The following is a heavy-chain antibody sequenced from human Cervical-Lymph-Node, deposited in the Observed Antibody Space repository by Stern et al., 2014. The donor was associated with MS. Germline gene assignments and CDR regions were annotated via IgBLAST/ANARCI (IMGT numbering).Heavy chain of an antibody. CDR3: AKDITAVVGTDLDY. CDR2: ISWNSGGL. V-gene: IGHV3-9*01. Sequence: EVQLVESGGGLVQPGRSLRLSCTASGFTFVDNGMHWVRQAPGKGLEWVSGISWNSGGLAYADSVKGRFIISRDNAKNSLYLQMHSLRVEDTAFYYCAKDITAVVGTDLDYWGQGTLVAVSS. CDR1: GFTFVDNG. D-gene: IGHD1-26*01. J-gene: IGHJ4*02.